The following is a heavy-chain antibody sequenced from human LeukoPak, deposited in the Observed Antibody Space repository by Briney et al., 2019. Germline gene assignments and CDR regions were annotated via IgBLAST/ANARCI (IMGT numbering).Heavy chain of an antibody. Sequence: GESLKISCKGSGYSFTSYWIGWVRQMPGKGLEWMGIIYPGDSDTRYSPSFQGQVTISADKSISTAYLQWSSLKASDTAMYYCASFFGENGEYFQQWGPGNLVNGSS. CDR3: ASFFGENGEYFQQ. V-gene: IGHV5-51*01. D-gene: IGHD4-17*01. CDR1: GYSFTSYW. CDR2: IYPGDSDT. J-gene: IGHJ1*01.